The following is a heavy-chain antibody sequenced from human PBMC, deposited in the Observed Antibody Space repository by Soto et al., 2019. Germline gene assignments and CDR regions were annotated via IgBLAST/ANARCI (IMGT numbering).Heavy chain of an antibody. J-gene: IGHJ3*02. V-gene: IGHV4-39*02. D-gene: IGHD2-15*01. CDR2: VHYTAST. Sequence: PSETLSLTCTVSEGSINWSPDYWGWLRQPPGKEPQWIASVHYTASTTYYNPSLKSRVTISVDTSNNQFSLNLRSVTAADTAIYYCARATPGYPGRAFQIWGQGKMVT. CDR1: EGSINWSPDY. CDR3: ARATPGYPGRAFQI.